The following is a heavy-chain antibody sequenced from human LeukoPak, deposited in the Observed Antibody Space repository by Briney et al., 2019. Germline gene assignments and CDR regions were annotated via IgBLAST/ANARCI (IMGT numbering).Heavy chain of an antibody. J-gene: IGHJ4*02. CDR1: GFTFSNAW. CDR3: THYSSGWL. D-gene: IGHD6-19*01. Sequence: GGSLRLSCVASGFTFSNAWMNWVRQAPGQGLEWVGRIKSKTDGGTTDYAAPVKGRFSISRDDSKNTLYLQVNSLKTEDTAVYYCTHYSSGWLWGQGALVTVSS. V-gene: IGHV3-15*01. CDR2: IKSKTDGGTT.